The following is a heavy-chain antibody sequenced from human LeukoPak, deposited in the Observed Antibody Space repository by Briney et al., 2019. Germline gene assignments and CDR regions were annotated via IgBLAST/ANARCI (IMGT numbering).Heavy chain of an antibody. CDR2: ISAYNGNT. J-gene: IGHJ5*02. Sequence: ASVKVSCKSPGYTFNNYGINWVRQAPGQGLEWMGWISAYNGNTNYAQKLQGRVTMTTDTSTSTAYMELRSLRSDDTAVYYCARDVVVAATPTGLWFDPWGQGTLVTVSS. CDR3: ARDVVVAATPTGLWFDP. V-gene: IGHV1-18*01. D-gene: IGHD2-15*01. CDR1: GYTFNNYG.